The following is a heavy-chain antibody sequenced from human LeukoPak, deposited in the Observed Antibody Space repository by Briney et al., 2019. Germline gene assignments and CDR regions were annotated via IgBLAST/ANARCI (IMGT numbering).Heavy chain of an antibody. Sequence: SQTLSLTSAISGDSVSINSAAWNWLRQSPTRGLEWLGRTYYRSKWYNDYAVSVKSRITINTDTSKNQFSLQLNSVTPEDTALYYCARDWSVAGRVYFDYWGQGTLVTVSS. CDR1: GDSVSINSAA. J-gene: IGHJ4*02. V-gene: IGHV6-1*01. CDR2: TYYRSKWYN. CDR3: ARDWSVAGRVYFDY. D-gene: IGHD6-19*01.